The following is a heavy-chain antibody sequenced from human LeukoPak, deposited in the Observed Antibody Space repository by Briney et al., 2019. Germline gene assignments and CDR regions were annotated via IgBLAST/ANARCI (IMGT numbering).Heavy chain of an antibody. J-gene: IGHJ4*02. CDR2: ITSGHST. Sequence: PGGSLRLSCAASGFTFSNYAMSWVRQAAGKGLEWVSGITSGHSTYYAGSVKGRFTISRDNSKNTVYLQMNSLRAEDTAVYYCAKDYPECTGTSCSGEAFFDYWGQGTLVTVSS. D-gene: IGHD2-2*01. V-gene: IGHV3-23*01. CDR3: AKDYPECTGTSCSGEAFFDY. CDR1: GFTFSNYA.